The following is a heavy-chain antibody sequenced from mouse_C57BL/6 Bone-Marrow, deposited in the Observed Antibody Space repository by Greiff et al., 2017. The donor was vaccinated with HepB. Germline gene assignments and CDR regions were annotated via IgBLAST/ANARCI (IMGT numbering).Heavy chain of an antibody. CDR2: ISNGGGST. CDR1: GFTFSDYY. V-gene: IGHV5-12*01. Sequence: EVKVVESGGGLVQPGGSLKLSCAASGFTFSDYYMYWVRQTPEKRLEWVAYISNGGGSTYYPDTVKGRFTISRDNAKNTLYLQMSRLKSEDTAMYYCARQAYYSNLYAMDYWGQGTSVTVSS. D-gene: IGHD2-5*01. J-gene: IGHJ4*01. CDR3: ARQAYYSNLYAMDY.